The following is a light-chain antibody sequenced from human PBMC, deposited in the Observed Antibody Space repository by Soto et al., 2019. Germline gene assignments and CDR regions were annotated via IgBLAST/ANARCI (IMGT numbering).Light chain of an antibody. CDR2: KAS. Sequence: DIQMTQSPSTLSASVGDRVTITCRASQYIASFVAWYQQKPGKAPNLLMYKASYLEAGVPSRFSGSGSGTEFTLTINSLQPDHFTTYSCQQYYGSTWTFGQRTKVEVK. V-gene: IGKV1-5*03. J-gene: IGKJ1*01. CDR3: QQYYGSTWT. CDR1: QYIASF.